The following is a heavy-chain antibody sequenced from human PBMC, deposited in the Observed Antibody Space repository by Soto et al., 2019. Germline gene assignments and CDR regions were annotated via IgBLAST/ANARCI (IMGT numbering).Heavy chain of an antibody. D-gene: IGHD6-13*01. Sequence: QVQLVESGGGVVQPGRSLRLSCAASGFIFSDYAMHWVRQAPGKGLEWVAVISYGGDNKYYADSVRGRFASSRDNLKNTLDLQMNSLNPEATAMYHCAKARHSTSWYGLEADFWGQGTLVTVSS. CDR3: AKARHSTSWYGLEADF. CDR1: GFIFSDYA. CDR2: ISYGGDNK. V-gene: IGHV3-30*09. J-gene: IGHJ4*02.